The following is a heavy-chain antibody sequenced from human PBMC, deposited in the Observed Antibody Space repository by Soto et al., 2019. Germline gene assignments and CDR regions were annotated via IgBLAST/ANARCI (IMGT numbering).Heavy chain of an antibody. Sequence: GASVKVSCKASGGTFSSYTISWVRQAPGQGLEWMGRIIPILGIANYAQKFQGRVTITADKSTSTAYMELSSLRSEDTAVYYCASLYCSGGSCYSLHAFDIWGQGTMVTVSS. V-gene: IGHV1-69*02. CDR3: ASLYCSGGSCYSLHAFDI. D-gene: IGHD2-15*01. CDR2: IIPILGIA. J-gene: IGHJ3*02. CDR1: GGTFSSYT.